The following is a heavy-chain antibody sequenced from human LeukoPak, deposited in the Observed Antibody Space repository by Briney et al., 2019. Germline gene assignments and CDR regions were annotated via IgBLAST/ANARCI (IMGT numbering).Heavy chain of an antibody. CDR1: GFTFSSYA. CDR3: AREMGYCSSTSCYTSDY. CDR2: ISGSGGST. D-gene: IGHD2-2*02. J-gene: IGHJ4*02. V-gene: IGHV3-23*01. Sequence: GGSLRLSCAASGFTFSSYAMSWVRQAPGKGLEWVSAISGSGGSTYYADSVKGRFTISRDNSKNTLYLQMNSLRAEDTAVYYCAREMGYCSSTSCYTSDYWGQGTLVTVSS.